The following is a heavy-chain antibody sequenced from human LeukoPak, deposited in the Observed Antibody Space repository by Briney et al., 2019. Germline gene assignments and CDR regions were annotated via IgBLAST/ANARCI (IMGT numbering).Heavy chain of an antibody. CDR2: IWYDGSNK. CDR3: ARDRYSGYDEYFFDY. V-gene: IGHV3-33*01. CDR1: GFTFSSYG. D-gene: IGHD5-12*01. J-gene: IGHJ4*02. Sequence: GGSLRLSCAASGFTFSSYGMHWVRQAPGKGLEWVAVIWYDGSNKYYADSVKGRFTISRDNSKNTLFLQMNSLRAEDTAVYYCARDRYSGYDEYFFDYWGQGTLVAVSS.